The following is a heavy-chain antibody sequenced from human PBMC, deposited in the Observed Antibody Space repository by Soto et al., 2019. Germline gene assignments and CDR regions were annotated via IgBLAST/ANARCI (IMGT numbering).Heavy chain of an antibody. D-gene: IGHD1-1*01. J-gene: IGHJ4*02. CDR2: ISAHNGNT. Sequence: QVHLVQSGAEVKKPGASVKVSCKASGYTFTSYGITWVRQAHGQGLEWMGWISAHNGNTDYAQKLQGRVIVTRDPSTSTAYMELRSLISDDTAVYYCARGRYGDYWGQGALVTVSS. CDR3: ARGRYGDY. CDR1: GYTFTSYG. V-gene: IGHV1-18*01.